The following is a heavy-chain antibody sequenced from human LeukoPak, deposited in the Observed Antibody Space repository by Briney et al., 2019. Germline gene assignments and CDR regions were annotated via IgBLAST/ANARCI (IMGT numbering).Heavy chain of an antibody. V-gene: IGHV3-23*01. D-gene: IGHD4-17*01. CDR1: GFTFSSYA. Sequence: GGSLRLSCAASGFTFSSYAMSWVRQAPGKGLEWVSAISGSGGSTYYADSVKGRFTISRDNSKNKLYLHMNSLRAEDTAVYYCAKARGTDYGDYVIFDYWGQGTLVTVSS. J-gene: IGHJ4*02. CDR3: AKARGTDYGDYVIFDY. CDR2: ISGSGGST.